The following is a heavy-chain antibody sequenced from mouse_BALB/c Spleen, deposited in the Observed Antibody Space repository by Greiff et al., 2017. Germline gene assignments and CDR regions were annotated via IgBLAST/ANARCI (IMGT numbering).Heavy chain of an antibody. CDR3: ARDGGWYFDV. J-gene: IGHJ1*01. V-gene: IGHV7-1*02. CDR1: GFTFSDFY. Sequence: EVNVVESGGGLVQPGGSLRLSCATSGFTFSDFYMEWVRQPPGKRLEWIAASRNKANDYTTEYSASVKGRFIVSRDTSQSILYLQMNALRAEDTAIYYCARDGGWYFDVWGAGTTVTVSS. CDR2: SRNKANDYTT.